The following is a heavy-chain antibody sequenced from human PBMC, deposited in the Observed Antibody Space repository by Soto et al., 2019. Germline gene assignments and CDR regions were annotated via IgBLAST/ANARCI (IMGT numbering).Heavy chain of an antibody. CDR3: AKGGRVYYGSGSYFDY. D-gene: IGHD3-10*01. V-gene: IGHV4-4*02. CDR1: GVSISTSNW. Sequence: QVQLQESGPGLVKPSGTLSLTCGVSGVSISTSNWWSWARQSPGKGLEWIGEIFHTGSTNYSPSLPSRITLSVDQSTNQFFLNMNSVTAADTAVYFCAKGGRVYYGSGSYFDYWGQGILVTVSS. J-gene: IGHJ4*02. CDR2: IFHTGST.